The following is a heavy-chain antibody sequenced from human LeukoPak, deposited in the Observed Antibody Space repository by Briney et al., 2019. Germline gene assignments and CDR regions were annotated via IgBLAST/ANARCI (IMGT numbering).Heavy chain of an antibody. CDR3: AKDGGSGSYYNDY. CDR1: GFTFSSYG. D-gene: IGHD3-10*01. Sequence: GGSLRLSCAASGFTFSSYGMHWVRQAPGKGLEWVAFIRYDGSNKYYADSVKGRFTISRDNSKNTLYLQMNSLRAEDTAVYYCAKDGGSGSYYNDYWGQGTLVTVSS. J-gene: IGHJ4*02. CDR2: IRYDGSNK. V-gene: IGHV3-30*02.